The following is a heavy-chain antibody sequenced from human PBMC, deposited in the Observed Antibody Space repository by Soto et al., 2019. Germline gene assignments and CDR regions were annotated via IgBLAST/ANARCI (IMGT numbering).Heavy chain of an antibody. V-gene: IGHV3-23*01. CDR1: GFTFSSYA. J-gene: IGHJ4*02. CDR3: AKVTGGSSSYFDY. D-gene: IGHD2-15*01. Sequence: GGSPRLSCAASGFTFSSYAMSWVRQAPGKGLEWVSAISGSGGSTYYADSVKGRFTISRDNSKNTLYLQMNSLRAEDTAVYYCAKVTGGSSSYFDYWGQGTLVTVSS. CDR2: ISGSGGST.